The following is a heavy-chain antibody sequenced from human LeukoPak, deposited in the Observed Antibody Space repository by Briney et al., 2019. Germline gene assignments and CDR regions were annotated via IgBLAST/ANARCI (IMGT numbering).Heavy chain of an antibody. V-gene: IGHV4-59*12. CDR3: ARGRGETMVRGLPRD. J-gene: IGHJ4*02. CDR2: IYYSGNT. Sequence: SETLSLTCTVSGGSISSYYWSWIRQPPGKGLEWVGYIYYSGNTNYNPSLKSRVTISVDRSKNQFSLKLSSLTAADTAVYYCARGRGETMVRGLPRDWGQGTLVTVSS. D-gene: IGHD3-10*01. CDR1: GGSISSYY.